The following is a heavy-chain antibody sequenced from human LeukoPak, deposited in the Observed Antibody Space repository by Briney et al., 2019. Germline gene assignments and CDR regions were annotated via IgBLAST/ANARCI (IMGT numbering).Heavy chain of an antibody. Sequence: GGSLRLSCAASGFTFSSYWVHWVRHTPGKGLVWVSRIKGDGSSTSYADSVKGRFTISRDNAKNTLYLQMNSLRAEDTAVYYCARDGYSFGHDFDYWGQGTLVTVSS. CDR3: ARDGYSFGHDFDY. CDR2: IKGDGSST. CDR1: GFTFSSYW. V-gene: IGHV3-74*01. D-gene: IGHD5-18*01. J-gene: IGHJ4*02.